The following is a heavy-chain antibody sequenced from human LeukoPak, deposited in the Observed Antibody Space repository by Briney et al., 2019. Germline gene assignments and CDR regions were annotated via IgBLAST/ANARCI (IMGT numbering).Heavy chain of an antibody. Sequence: GGSLRLSCAASGFSFSNYGMHWVRQAPGKGLEWVAVIWYDGSNKYYADSVKGRFTISRDNSKNTLYLQMNSLRAEDTAVYHCAKDLYSGIAVAGTLQHWGQGTLVTVSS. CDR2: IWYDGSNK. J-gene: IGHJ1*01. CDR3: AKDLYSGIAVAGTLQH. D-gene: IGHD6-19*01. V-gene: IGHV3-33*06. CDR1: GFSFSNYG.